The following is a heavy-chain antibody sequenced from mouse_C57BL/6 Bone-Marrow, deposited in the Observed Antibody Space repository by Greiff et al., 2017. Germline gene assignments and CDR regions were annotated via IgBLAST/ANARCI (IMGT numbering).Heavy chain of an antibody. CDR2: IYPGSGST. V-gene: IGHV1-55*01. Sequence: QVQLQQPGAELVKPGASVKMSCKASGYTFTSYWITWVKQRPGQGLEWIGDIYPGSGSTNYNEKLKSKATLTVDTSSSTAYMQLSSLTSEDSAVYYCARGDGYYVYYAMDYWGQGTSVTVSS. CDR3: ARGDGYYVYYAMDY. J-gene: IGHJ4*01. D-gene: IGHD2-3*01. CDR1: GYTFTSYW.